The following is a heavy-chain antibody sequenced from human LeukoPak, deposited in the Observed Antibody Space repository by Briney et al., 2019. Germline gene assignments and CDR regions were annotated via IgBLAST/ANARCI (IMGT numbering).Heavy chain of an antibody. V-gene: IGHV1-18*01. CDR3: AREGRITIFGVVPDAFDI. CDR1: GYTFTSYG. CDR2: ISAYNGNT. J-gene: IGHJ3*02. D-gene: IGHD3-3*01. Sequence: ASVKVSCKASGYTFTSYGISWVRQAPGQGLEWMGWISAYNGNTNYAQKLQGRVTMTKDISTSTAYMELRSLRSDDTAVYYCAREGRITIFGVVPDAFDIWGQGTMVTVSS.